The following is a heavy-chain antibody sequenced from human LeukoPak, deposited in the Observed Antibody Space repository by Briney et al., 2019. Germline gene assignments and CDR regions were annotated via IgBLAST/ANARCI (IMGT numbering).Heavy chain of an antibody. CDR3: AREKSKAYCGGDCYSAHLDY. D-gene: IGHD2-21*02. J-gene: IGHJ4*02. Sequence: GASVKVSCKASGYTFTSYYMHWVRQAPGQGLEWMGIINPSGGSTSYAQKFQGRVTMTRDMSTSTVYMELSSLRSEDTAVYYCAREKSKAYCGGDCYSAHLDYWGQGTLVTVSS. V-gene: IGHV1-46*01. CDR1: GYTFTSYY. CDR2: INPSGGST.